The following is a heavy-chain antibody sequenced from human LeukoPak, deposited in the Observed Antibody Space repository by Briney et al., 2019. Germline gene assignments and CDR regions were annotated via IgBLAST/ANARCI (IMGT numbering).Heavy chain of an antibody. D-gene: IGHD3-3*01. CDR1: GGSISSYY. CDR3: ARATNDFWSGYQFDY. J-gene: IGHJ4*02. V-gene: IGHV4-39*07. Sequence: PSETLSLTCTVSGGSISSYYWSWIRQPPGKGLEWIGSIYYSGSTYYNPSLKSRVTISVDTSKNQFSLKLSSVTAADTAVYYCARATNDFWSGYQFDYWGQGTLVTVSS. CDR2: IYYSGST.